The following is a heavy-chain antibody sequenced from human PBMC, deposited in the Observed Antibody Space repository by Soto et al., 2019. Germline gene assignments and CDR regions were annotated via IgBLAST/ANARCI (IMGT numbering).Heavy chain of an antibody. CDR1: GGSISSSNW. Sequence: SETLSLTCAASGGSISSSNWWSWVRQPPGKGLEWIGEIYHSGSTNYNPSLKSRVTISVDKSKNQFSLKLSSVTAADTAVYYCAGGDSGYDPLDYWGQGTLVTVSS. V-gene: IGHV4-4*02. J-gene: IGHJ4*02. CDR3: AGGDSGYDPLDY. D-gene: IGHD5-12*01. CDR2: IYHSGST.